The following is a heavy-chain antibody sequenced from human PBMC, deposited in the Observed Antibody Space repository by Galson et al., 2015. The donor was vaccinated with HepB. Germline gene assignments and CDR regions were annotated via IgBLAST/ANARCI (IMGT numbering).Heavy chain of an antibody. V-gene: IGHV3-30*18. CDR2: ISNDGSVK. J-gene: IGHJ6*02. CDR3: AKDPIASSGAGWGMDV. D-gene: IGHD2-21*01. CDR1: RFTFTRYG. Sequence: SLRLSCAASRFTFTRYGMHWVRQAPGKGLEWLAFISNDGSVKHNANSVKGRFTISRDNSRNTLYLQMNSLRPEDTAVYYCAKDPIASSGAGWGMDVWGQGTTVTVSS.